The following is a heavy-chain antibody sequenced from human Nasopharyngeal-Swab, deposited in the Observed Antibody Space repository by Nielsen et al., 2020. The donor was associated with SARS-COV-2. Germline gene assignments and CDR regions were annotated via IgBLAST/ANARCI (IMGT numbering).Heavy chain of an antibody. CDR2: INAGNGNT. V-gene: IGHV1-3*01. CDR1: GYTFTSYA. D-gene: IGHD3-10*01. Sequence: ASVKVSCKASGYTFTSYAMHWVRQAPGQRLEWMGWINAGNGNTKYSQKFQGRVTITRETSASTAYMELSSLRSEDTAVYYCARDPVWFGELTSYYYYGMDVWGQGTTVTVSS. J-gene: IGHJ6*02. CDR3: ARDPVWFGELTSYYYYGMDV.